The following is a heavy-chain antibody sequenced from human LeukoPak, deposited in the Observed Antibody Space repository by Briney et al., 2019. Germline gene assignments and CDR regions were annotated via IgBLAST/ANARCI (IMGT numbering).Heavy chain of an antibody. V-gene: IGHV1-3*03. Sequence: ASVKVSCKASGYTFTTHTIHWVRQAPGQRLEWMGWINAGNGNTKYSQEFQDGVTITRDTSASTAYMELSSLRSEDMAVYYCARARYETRIWPKSRYDYYHYMDVWGKGTTVTVSS. CDR2: INAGNGNT. CDR3: ARARYETRIWPKSRYDYYHYMDV. CDR1: GYTFTTHT. D-gene: IGHD3-3*01. J-gene: IGHJ6*03.